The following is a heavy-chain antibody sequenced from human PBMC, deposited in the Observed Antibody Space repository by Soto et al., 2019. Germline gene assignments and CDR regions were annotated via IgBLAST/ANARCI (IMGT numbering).Heavy chain of an antibody. D-gene: IGHD1-26*01. V-gene: IGHV3-23*01. CDR3: WNDGVGCMDYYLSFDD. J-gene: IGHJ4*02. Sequence: GGSLRLSCAASGITFSTYAMSWVRQAPGKGLEWVSAISGSGGNTYYADAVKGRFTISRDNSRNTLYLQMNSLRAEDTAIYYCWNDGVGCMDYYLSFDDWGKGTMVTVSS. CDR1: GITFSTYA. CDR2: ISGSGGNT.